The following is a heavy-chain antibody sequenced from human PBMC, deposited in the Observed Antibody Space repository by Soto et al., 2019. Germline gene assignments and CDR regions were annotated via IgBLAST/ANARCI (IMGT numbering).Heavy chain of an antibody. Sequence: SETLSLTCAVYGGSFSGYYWSWIRQPPGKGLEWIGEINHSGSTNYNPSLKSRVTISVDTSKNQFSLKLSSVTAADTAVYYCARKWGRYGSGSYYYYYYYMDVWGKGTTVTVSS. CDR1: GGSFSGYY. V-gene: IGHV4-34*01. J-gene: IGHJ6*03. CDR2: INHSGST. CDR3: ARKWGRYGSGSYYYYYYYMDV. D-gene: IGHD3-10*01.